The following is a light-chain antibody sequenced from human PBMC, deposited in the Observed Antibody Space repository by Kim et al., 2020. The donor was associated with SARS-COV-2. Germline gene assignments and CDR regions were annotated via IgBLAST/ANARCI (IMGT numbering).Light chain of an antibody. Sequence: EIVLTQSPATLSLSPGEGATLSCRASQSVSSYLAWYQQKPGQAPRLLIYDASNRAAGIPPRFSGSGSGSDFTLTVGSLEPDDSAVYYCQQHINWPCTFGQETKVYIK. CDR2: DAS. V-gene: IGKV3-11*01. J-gene: IGKJ1*01. CDR1: QSVSSY. CDR3: QQHINWPCT.